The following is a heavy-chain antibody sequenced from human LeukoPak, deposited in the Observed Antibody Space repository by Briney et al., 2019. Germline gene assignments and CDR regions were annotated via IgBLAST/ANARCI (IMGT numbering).Heavy chain of an antibody. CDR3: ARGADKDFDWLEKFDY. CDR2: INHSGST. D-gene: IGHD3-9*01. CDR1: GGSFSGYY. J-gene: IGHJ4*02. Sequence: SETLSLTCAVYGGSFSGYYWSWIRQPPGKGLGWIGEINHSGSTNYNPSLKSRVTISVDTSKNQFSLKLSSVTAADTAVYYCARGADKDFDWLEKFDYWGQGTLVTVSS. V-gene: IGHV4-34*01.